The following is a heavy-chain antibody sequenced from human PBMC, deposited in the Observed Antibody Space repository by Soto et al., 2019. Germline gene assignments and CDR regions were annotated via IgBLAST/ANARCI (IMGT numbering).Heavy chain of an antibody. Sequence: QVQLVQSGAEVKEPGSSVKVSCKASGGTFADFIMNWVRQTPGQGLEWMGGIVPMFGTATYAEKFKGRVPISATGSTSTAYMELTSLRSEDTAVYYCARNGTYSSSLSQYSGMDVWGQGTTVTVS. CDR3: ARNGTYSSSLSQYSGMDV. V-gene: IGHV1-69*01. J-gene: IGHJ6*02. CDR2: IVPMFGTA. CDR1: GGTFADFI. D-gene: IGHD6-6*01.